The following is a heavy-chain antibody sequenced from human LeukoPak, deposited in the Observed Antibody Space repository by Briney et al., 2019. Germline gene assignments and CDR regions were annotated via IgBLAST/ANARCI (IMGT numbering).Heavy chain of an antibody. CDR1: GYSFINYG. V-gene: IGHV1-46*01. CDR2: ISPSGGST. Sequence: ASVKVSCKASGYSFINYGISWVRQAPGQGPEWMGVISPSGGSTTYAQKFQGRVTLTRDMSTSTDYLELSSLRSEDTAVYYCARDNSVRDEAWWFNPWGQGTLVTVSS. CDR3: ARDNSVRDEAWWFNP. D-gene: IGHD5-24*01. J-gene: IGHJ5*02.